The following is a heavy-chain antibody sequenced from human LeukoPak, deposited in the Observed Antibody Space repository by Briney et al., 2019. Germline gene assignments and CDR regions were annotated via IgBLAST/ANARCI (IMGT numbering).Heavy chain of an antibody. CDR2: IYYRGNT. D-gene: IGHD6-6*01. Sequence: PSETLSLTCTLSGDSISSTTYYWGFIRHPPGKGLEWIGSIYYRGNTYYNPSLKSRVTISVDTSNNQFSLKLSSVTAADTAVYYCARLYSGTRPPDYWGQGTLVTVSS. CDR1: GDSISSTTYY. J-gene: IGHJ4*02. CDR3: ARLYSGTRPPDY. V-gene: IGHV4-39*01.